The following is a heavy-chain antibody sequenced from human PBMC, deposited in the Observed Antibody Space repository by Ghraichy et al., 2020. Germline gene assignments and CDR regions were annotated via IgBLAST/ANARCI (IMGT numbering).Heavy chain of an antibody. Sequence: SETLSLTCAVYGGSFSGYYWSWIRQPPGKRLEWIGEINHSGSTNYNPSLKSRVTISVDTSKNQFSLKLSSVTAADTAVYYCARGGGLCSSTSCYGYYYYYYGMDVWGQGTTVTVSS. CDR2: INHSGST. CDR1: GGSFSGYY. CDR3: ARGGGLCSSTSCYGYYYYYYGMDV. J-gene: IGHJ6*02. D-gene: IGHD2-2*01. V-gene: IGHV4-34*01.